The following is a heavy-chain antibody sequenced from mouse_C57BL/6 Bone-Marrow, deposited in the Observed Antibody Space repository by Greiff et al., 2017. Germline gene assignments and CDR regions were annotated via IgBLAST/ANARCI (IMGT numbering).Heavy chain of an antibody. CDR1: GYTFTSYT. CDR2: INPSSGYT. V-gene: IGHV1-4*01. CDR3: ARSYSYYAMDY. Sequence: QVQLKQSGAELARPGASVKMSCTASGYTFTSYTMHWVKQRPGQGLEWIGYINPSSGYTKYNQKFNDKATLTADKSSSTAYMQLSSLTSEDSAVYYCARSYSYYAMDYWGQGTSVTVSS. D-gene: IGHD1-1*01. J-gene: IGHJ4*01.